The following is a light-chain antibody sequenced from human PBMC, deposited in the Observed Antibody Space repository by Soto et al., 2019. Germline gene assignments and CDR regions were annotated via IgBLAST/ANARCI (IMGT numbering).Light chain of an antibody. CDR2: GIS. V-gene: IGKV3-20*01. Sequence: EIVMTQFPAILSVSPGESATLSCRARQSVNSNYLAWYQQHPGQPPRLLIYGISTRATGIPARFSGSGSGTEFTLTISRLEPEDFAVYYCQQYGSSPPITFGQGTRLEI. CDR1: QSVNSNY. J-gene: IGKJ5*01. CDR3: QQYGSSPPIT.